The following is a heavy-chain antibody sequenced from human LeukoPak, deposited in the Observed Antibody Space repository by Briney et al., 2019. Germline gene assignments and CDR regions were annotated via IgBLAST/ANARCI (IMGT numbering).Heavy chain of an antibody. Sequence: SETLSLTRTVSGDFISPHRLSWIRQPAGKGLEFVGRMAQSGNTDYNPSLRSRLTMSLDTSKKQFSLKLSSVTAADTAVYYCARDWEFCGGFSCYPYWYDSWGQGILVTVSS. CDR2: MAQSGNT. J-gene: IGHJ5*01. V-gene: IGHV4-4*07. CDR1: GDFISPHR. CDR3: ARDWEFCGGFSCYPYWYDS. D-gene: IGHD2-21*01.